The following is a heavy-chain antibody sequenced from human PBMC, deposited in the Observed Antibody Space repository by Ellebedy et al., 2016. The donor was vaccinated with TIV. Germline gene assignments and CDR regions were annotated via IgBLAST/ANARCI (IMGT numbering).Heavy chain of an antibody. Sequence: GESLKISXAASGFTFSSYAMHWVRQAPGKGLEWVAVISYDGSNKYYADSVKGRFTISRDNSKNTLYLQMNSLRAEDTAVYYCAKEGGTLYYYYGMDVWGQGTTVTVSS. CDR3: AKEGGTLYYYYGMDV. J-gene: IGHJ6*02. V-gene: IGHV3-30-3*01. CDR2: ISYDGSNK. CDR1: GFTFSSYA. D-gene: IGHD1-1*01.